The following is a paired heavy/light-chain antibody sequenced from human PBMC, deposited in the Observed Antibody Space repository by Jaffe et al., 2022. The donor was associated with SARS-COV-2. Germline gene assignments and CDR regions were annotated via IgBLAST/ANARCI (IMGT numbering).Heavy chain of an antibody. CDR1: GFRFDTYW. Sequence: EAQLVESGGGLVQPGGSLRLSCAASGFRFDTYWMSWVRQTPGKGLEWVANIKEDGSDKYYVDSVKGRFTISRDNARNSLFLQMNSLRGEDTAVYYCARCREEGRSWFGSWGQGTLVNVSS. V-gene: IGHV3-7*03. CDR2: IKEDGSDK. D-gene: IGHD1-26*01. J-gene: IGHJ5*01. CDR3: ARCREEGRSWFGS.
Light chain of an antibody. CDR3: QQYYSIPLT. V-gene: IGKV4-1*01. CDR2: WAS. J-gene: IGKJ3*01. Sequence: DIVMTQSPDSLVVSQGERATINCKSSQSVLYTSNNKNYLAWYQQKPGQPPKLLIYWASTRESGVPDRFSGSGSGTEFTLTISSLQAEDVAVYYCQQYYSIPLTFGPGTKVNIK. CDR1: QSVLYTSNNKNY.